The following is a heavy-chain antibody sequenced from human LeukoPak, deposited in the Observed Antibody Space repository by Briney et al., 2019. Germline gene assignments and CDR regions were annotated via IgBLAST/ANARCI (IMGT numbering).Heavy chain of an antibody. V-gene: IGHV3-23*01. CDR1: GFTFSSYG. D-gene: IGHD3-9*01. CDR2: ISGSGGST. J-gene: IGHJ3*02. CDR3: ATANPLRYFDWLSPFDAFDI. Sequence: TGGSLRLSCAASGFTFSSYGMSWVRQAPGKGLEWVSAISGSGGSTYYADSVKGRFTISRDNSKNTLYLQMNSLRAEDTAVYYCATANPLRYFDWLSPFDAFDIWGQGTMVTVSS.